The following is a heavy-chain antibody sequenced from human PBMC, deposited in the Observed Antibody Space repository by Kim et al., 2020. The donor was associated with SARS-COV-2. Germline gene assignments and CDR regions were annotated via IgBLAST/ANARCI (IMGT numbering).Heavy chain of an antibody. Sequence: ASVKVSCKVSGYTSSNYAISWVRQAPGKGLEWMGGINTLSLDTNSVQKFQDRVTMTTDPSTDTASMELSSLRSDDTAVYYCATTFSFCNGWYSCFDC. CDR3: ATTFSFCNGWYSCFDC. V-gene: IGHV1-18*04. CDR1: GYTSSNYA. J-gene: IGHJ5*01. CDR2: INTLSLDT. D-gene: IGHD6-19*01.